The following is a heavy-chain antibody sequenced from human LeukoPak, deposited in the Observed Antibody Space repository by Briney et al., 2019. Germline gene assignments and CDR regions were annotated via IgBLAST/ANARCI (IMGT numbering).Heavy chain of an antibody. CDR3: ARDPWFGELLDAFDI. CDR2: IKQDGSEK. D-gene: IGHD3-10*01. Sequence: GGSLRLSCAASGFTFSSYAMSWVRQAPGKGLEWVANIKQDGSEKYYVDSVKGRFTISRDNAKNSLYLQMNSLRAEDTAVYYCARDPWFGELLDAFDIWGQGTMVTVSS. J-gene: IGHJ3*02. V-gene: IGHV3-7*01. CDR1: GFTFSSYA.